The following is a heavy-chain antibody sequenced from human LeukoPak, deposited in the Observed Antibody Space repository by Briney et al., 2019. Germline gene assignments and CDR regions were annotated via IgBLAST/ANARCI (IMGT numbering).Heavy chain of an antibody. CDR1: GYTFTSYD. D-gene: IGHD5-12*01. Sequence: ASVKVSCKASGYTFTSYDINWVRQATGQGLEWMGWMNPNSGSTGYAQKFQGRVTMTRNTSISTAYMELSSLRSEDTAVYYCARGSFYSGYEENAFDIWGQGTMVTVSS. CDR2: MNPNSGST. V-gene: IGHV1-8*01. J-gene: IGHJ3*02. CDR3: ARGSFYSGYEENAFDI.